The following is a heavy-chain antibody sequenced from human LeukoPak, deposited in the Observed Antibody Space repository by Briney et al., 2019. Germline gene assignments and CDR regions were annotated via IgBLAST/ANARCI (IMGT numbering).Heavy chain of an antibody. D-gene: IGHD3-22*01. J-gene: IGHJ4*02. CDR3: AKGTDSSGRPRGGFDY. V-gene: IGHV3-30*02. CDR2: IRYDGSNK. CDR1: GFTFSSYG. Sequence: GGSLRLSCAASGFTFSSYGMHWVRQAPGKGLEWVAFIRYDGSNKYYADSVKGRFTISKDNSKNTLYLQMNSLRAEDTAAYYCAKGTDSSGRPRGGFDYWGQGTLVIVSS.